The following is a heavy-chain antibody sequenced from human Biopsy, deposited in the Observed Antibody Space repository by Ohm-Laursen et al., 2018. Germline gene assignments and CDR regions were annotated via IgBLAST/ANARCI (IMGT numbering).Heavy chain of an antibody. CDR3: TRDTTYYAGTTYYDALDA. Sequence: GSLRLSCAAPGFTFSTYWMTWVRQAPGKGLEWVANIKRDGSQSNHADSVKGRFTISRDNAKNSLYLQMNSLRAEDTAVYYCTRDTTYYAGTTYYDALDAWGQGTTVTVSS. D-gene: IGHD2/OR15-2a*01. J-gene: IGHJ3*01. V-gene: IGHV3-7*01. CDR2: IKRDGSQS. CDR1: GFTFSTYW.